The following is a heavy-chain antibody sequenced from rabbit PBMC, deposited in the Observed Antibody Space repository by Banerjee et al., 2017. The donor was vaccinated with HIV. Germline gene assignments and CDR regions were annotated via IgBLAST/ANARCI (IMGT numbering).Heavy chain of an antibody. CDR2: IGISSDNT. V-gene: IGHV1S40*01. CDR1: GFSFNSNA. Sequence: LTCTASGFSFNSNAMCWVRQAPGKGLEWIACIGISSDNTYYANWAKGRFTISKASSTTVTLQMTSLTAADTATYFCARDRDWTLDLWGPGTLVTVS. D-gene: IGHD4-2*01. J-gene: IGHJ4*01. CDR3: ARDRDWTLDL.